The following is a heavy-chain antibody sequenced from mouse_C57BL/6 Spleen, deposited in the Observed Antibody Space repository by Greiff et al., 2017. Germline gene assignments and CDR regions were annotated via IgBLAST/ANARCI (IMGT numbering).Heavy chain of an antibody. CDR3: ARSRSNYGGNAMDY. CDR2: IHPNSGST. V-gene: IGHV1-64*01. D-gene: IGHD2-5*01. J-gene: IGHJ4*01. Sequence: VQLQQPGAELVKPGASVKLSCKASGYTFTSYWMHWVKQRPGQGLEWIGMIHPNSGSTNYNEKFKSKATLTVDKSSSTAYMQLSSLTSEDSAVYYCARSRSNYGGNAMDYWGQGTSVTVSS. CDR1: GYTFTSYW.